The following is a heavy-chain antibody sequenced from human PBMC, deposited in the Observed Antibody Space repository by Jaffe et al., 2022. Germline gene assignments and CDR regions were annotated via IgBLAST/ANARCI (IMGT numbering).Heavy chain of an antibody. J-gene: IGHJ3*02. D-gene: IGHD3-22*01. Sequence: QVQLVQSGAEVKKPGASVKVSCKASGYTFTSYYMHWVRQAPGQGLEWMGIINPSGGSTSYAQKFQGRVTMTRDTSTSTVYMELSSLRSEDTAVYYCARDRLHGDITMIEAFDIWGQGTMVTVSS. CDR3: ARDRLHGDITMIEAFDI. CDR2: INPSGGST. V-gene: IGHV1-46*01. CDR1: GYTFTSYY.